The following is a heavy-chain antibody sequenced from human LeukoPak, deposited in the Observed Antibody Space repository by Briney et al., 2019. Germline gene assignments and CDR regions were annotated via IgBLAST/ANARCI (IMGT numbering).Heavy chain of an antibody. J-gene: IGHJ5*02. V-gene: IGHV4-59*08. Sequence: SETLSLTCTVSGGSISSYYWSWIRQPPGKGLEWIGYIYYSGSTNYNPSLKSRVTISVDTSKNQFSLKLSSVTAADTAVYYCARLASEYTYDPDVLNWFDPWGQGTLVTVSS. CDR3: ARLASEYTYDPDVLNWFDP. CDR1: GGSISSYY. CDR2: IYYSGST. D-gene: IGHD6-6*01.